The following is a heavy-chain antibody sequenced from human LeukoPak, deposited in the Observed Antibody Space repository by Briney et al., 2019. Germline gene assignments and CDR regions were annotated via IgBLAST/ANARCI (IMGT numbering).Heavy chain of an antibody. CDR3: ARRPGMVRGVIPHFDY. V-gene: IGHV4-39*07. CDR1: GGSISSSSYY. J-gene: IGHJ4*02. CDR2: ICYSGST. D-gene: IGHD3-10*01. Sequence: PSETLSLTCTVAGGSISSSSYYWGWIRQPPGKGLDGIGSICYSGSTYYNPTLKSRVTISVETSKKKFSLKLSSVTAAETAVYYCARRPGMVRGVIPHFDYWGRGTLVTVSS.